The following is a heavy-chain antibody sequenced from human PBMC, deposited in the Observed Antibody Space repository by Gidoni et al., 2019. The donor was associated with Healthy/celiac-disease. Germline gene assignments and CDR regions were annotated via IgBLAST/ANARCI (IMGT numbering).Heavy chain of an antibody. D-gene: IGHD3-10*01. Sequence: QVQLVQSGAEVKKPGASVKVSCKASGYTFTGYYMHWVRQAPGQGLEWMGWINPNSGGTNYAQKFQGRVTMTRDTSISTAYMELSRLRSDDTAVYYCARGVLLWFGENEPYFDYWGQGTLVTVSS. CDR1: GYTFTGYY. CDR2: INPNSGGT. J-gene: IGHJ4*02. V-gene: IGHV1-2*02. CDR3: ARGVLLWFGENEPYFDY.